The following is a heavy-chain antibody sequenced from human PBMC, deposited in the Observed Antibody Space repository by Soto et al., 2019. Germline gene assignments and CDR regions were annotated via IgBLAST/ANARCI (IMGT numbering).Heavy chain of an antibody. J-gene: IGHJ6*01. CDR2: ISGSEDST. CDR3: VKDWTGDTWPCVDV. Sequence: EVQLLESGGGLVQPGGSLRLSCAASGFTFNNYAMTWVRQAPGKGLEWVSTISGSEDSTYYADSVKGRLTISRDNSKNAVYLQMSSLRAEDTALYYCVKDWTGDTWPCVDVWGQGTKVTVSS. V-gene: IGHV3-23*01. D-gene: IGHD2-8*02. CDR1: GFTFNNYA.